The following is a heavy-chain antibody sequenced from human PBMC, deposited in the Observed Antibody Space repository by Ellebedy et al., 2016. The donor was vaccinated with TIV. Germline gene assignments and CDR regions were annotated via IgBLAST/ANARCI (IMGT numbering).Heavy chain of an antibody. CDR3: AKDLWDLSGLDY. CDR2: ISADGRET. J-gene: IGHJ4*02. D-gene: IGHD1-26*01. Sequence: GESLKISFASSGFIFSNYDMSWVRQAPGKGLEWVSLISADGRETYYTNSVKGRFTISRDTSNNMLYLQRNGLRVEDTALYYCAKDLWDLSGLDYWGQGALVTVAS. CDR1: GFIFSNYD. V-gene: IGHV3-23*01.